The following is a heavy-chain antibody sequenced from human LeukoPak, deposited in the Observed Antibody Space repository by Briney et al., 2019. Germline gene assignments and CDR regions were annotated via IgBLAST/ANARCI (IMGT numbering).Heavy chain of an antibody. J-gene: IGHJ4*02. D-gene: IGHD3-9*01. V-gene: IGHV3-9*01. CDR1: GFTFDDYA. CDR2: ISWNSGSI. Sequence: GGSLRLSCAASGFTFDDYAMHWVRQAPGKGLEWVSGISWNSGSIGYADSVKGRFTISRDNAKNSLYLQMNSLRAEDTALYYCAKAWNYDILTGYDYWGQGTLVTVSS. CDR3: AKAWNYDILTGYDY.